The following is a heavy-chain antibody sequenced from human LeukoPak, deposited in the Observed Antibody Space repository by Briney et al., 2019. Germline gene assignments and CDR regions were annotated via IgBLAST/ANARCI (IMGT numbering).Heavy chain of an antibody. D-gene: IGHD5-18*01. J-gene: IGHJ3*02. V-gene: IGHV3-21*01. CDR1: GFTFSSYT. Sequence: PGGSLRLSCAASGFTFSSYTMNWVRQAPGKGLEWVSSISSTSGYTYYADSVKGRFTISRDNSRNTLYLQMNSLRVEDTAVYYCARRERLGYSYGRGTLDIWGQGTMVTVSS. CDR3: ARRERLGYSYGRGTLDI. CDR2: ISSTSGYT.